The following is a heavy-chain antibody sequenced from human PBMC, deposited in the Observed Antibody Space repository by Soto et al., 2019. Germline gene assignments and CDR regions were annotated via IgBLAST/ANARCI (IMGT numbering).Heavy chain of an antibody. CDR2: MSGSGSSS. Sequence: GGSLRLSCAASGFTFSTYAMSWVRQAPGKGLERVSVMSGSGSSSYHADSVKGRFTISRDNSKNTLYLQMKSLRAEDTAVYYCAKMGFRGSTGSYHYNMDVWGQVPTVTFS. CDR3: AKMGFRGSTGSYHYNMDV. V-gene: IGHV3-23*01. J-gene: IGHJ6*02. D-gene: IGHD1-26*01. CDR1: GFTFSTYA.